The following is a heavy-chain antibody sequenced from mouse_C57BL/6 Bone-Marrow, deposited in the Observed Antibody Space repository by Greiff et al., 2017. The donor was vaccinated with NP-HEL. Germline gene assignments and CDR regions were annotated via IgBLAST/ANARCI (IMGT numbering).Heavy chain of an antibody. CDR3: ARDRGTTYCY. Sequence: EVQLVESGGGLVKPGGSLKLSCAASGFTFSSYAMSWVRQTPEKRLEWVATISDGGSYTYYPDNVKGRFTISRDNAKNNLYLQMSHLKSEDTAMYYCARDRGTTYCYWGQGTTLTVSS. J-gene: IGHJ2*01. CDR1: GFTFSSYA. V-gene: IGHV5-4*01. CDR2: ISDGGSYT. D-gene: IGHD1-1*01.